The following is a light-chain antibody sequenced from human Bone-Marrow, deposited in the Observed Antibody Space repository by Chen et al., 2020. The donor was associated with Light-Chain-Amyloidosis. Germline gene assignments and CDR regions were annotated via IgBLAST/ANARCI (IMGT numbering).Light chain of an antibody. V-gene: IGKV3-20*01. CDR2: SAS. J-gene: IGKJ4*01. CDR3: QQYGSSPLT. Sequence: EIVLTQSPDTLSLSPGERATLSCRASQSVTNNYLAWYQQKPGQAPRLLIYSASYRATGIADRFSGSGSGTDFTLTINSLEPGDFAVFYCQQYGSSPLTFGGGTKVEIK. CDR1: QSVTNNY.